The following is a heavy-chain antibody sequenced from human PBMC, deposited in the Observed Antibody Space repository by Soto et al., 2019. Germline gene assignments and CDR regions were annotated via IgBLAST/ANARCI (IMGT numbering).Heavy chain of an antibody. CDR2: TYYRSKWYN. CDR3: AREGIDTMVRGVKLLYYYYGMDV. CDR1: GDSVSSNSAA. V-gene: IGHV6-1*01. Sequence: QVQLQQSGPGLVKPSQTLSLTCAISGDSVSSNSAAWNWIRQSPSRGLEWLGRTYYRSKWYNDYAVSVKSRITINPDTSKNQFSLQLNSVTPEDTAVYYCAREGIDTMVRGVKLLYYYYGMDVWGQGTTVTVSS. J-gene: IGHJ6*02. D-gene: IGHD3-10*01.